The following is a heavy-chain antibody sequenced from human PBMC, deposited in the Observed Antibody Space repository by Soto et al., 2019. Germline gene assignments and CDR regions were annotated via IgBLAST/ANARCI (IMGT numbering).Heavy chain of an antibody. Sequence: QVHLVQSRTEVRRPGASVKVSCQTSGYTFSSYSIHWVRQAPGQGLEWMGWINAAHGTTKYSQKCQGRVTITMDTSATTVYMEVTTLRSEDTAVYYCASDYGMRLGYFDYWGQGSLVIVSS. CDR1: GYTFSSYS. CDR2: INAAHGTT. CDR3: ASDYGMRLGYFDY. D-gene: IGHD3-16*01. J-gene: IGHJ4*02. V-gene: IGHV1-3*01.